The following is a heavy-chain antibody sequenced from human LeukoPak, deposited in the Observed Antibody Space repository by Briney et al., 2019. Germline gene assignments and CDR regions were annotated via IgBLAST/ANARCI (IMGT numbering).Heavy chain of an antibody. CDR1: GGTFSSYA. CDR3: AREGGYYDSSGYTQPYYFDY. Sequence: SVKVSCKASGGTFSSYAISWVRQAPGQGLEWMGGIIPIFGTANYAQKFQGRVTITADESTSTAYMELSSLRSEDTAVYYCAREGGYYDSSGYTQPYYFDYWGQGTLVTVS. V-gene: IGHV1-69*13. D-gene: IGHD3-22*01. CDR2: IIPIFGTA. J-gene: IGHJ4*02.